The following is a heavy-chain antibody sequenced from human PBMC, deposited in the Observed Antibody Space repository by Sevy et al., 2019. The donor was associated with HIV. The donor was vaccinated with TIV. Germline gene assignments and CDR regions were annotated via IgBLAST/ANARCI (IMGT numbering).Heavy chain of an antibody. V-gene: IGHV3-23*01. J-gene: IGHJ6*02. D-gene: IGHD2-2*03. CDR1: GFTFSSYA. CDR2: ISGSGGST. Sequence: GGSLRLSCAASGFTFSSYAMSWVRQAPGKGLEWVSGISGSGGSTYYADSVKGRFTIPRDNPKNTLYLQMKSLRVEDTAVYYCAKDKWRYGYCSSTSCPESYYYYGMDVWGQGTTVTVSS. CDR3: AKDKWRYGYCSSTSCPESYYYYGMDV.